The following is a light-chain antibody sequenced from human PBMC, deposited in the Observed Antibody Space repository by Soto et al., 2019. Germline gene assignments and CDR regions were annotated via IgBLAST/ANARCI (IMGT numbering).Light chain of an antibody. V-gene: IGKV3-11*01. Sequence: VLTQSPGTLSLSPGERATLSCRASQSVSSYLAWYQQKPGQAPRLLIYDASNRATGIPARFSGSGSGTDFTLTISSLEPEDFAVYYCQQRSNFNCGGGNTGAIK. CDR2: DAS. J-gene: IGKJ4*01. CDR3: QQRSNFN. CDR1: QSVSSY.